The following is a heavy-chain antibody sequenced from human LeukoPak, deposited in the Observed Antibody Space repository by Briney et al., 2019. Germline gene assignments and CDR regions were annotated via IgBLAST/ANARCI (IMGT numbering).Heavy chain of an antibody. CDR2: INPNSGGT. CDR3: ARAEWELLFDY. D-gene: IGHD1-26*01. Sequence: ASVKVSCKASGYTFTGYYMHWVRQAPGQGLEWMGWINPNSGGTNYARKFQGRVTMTRDTSISTAYMELSRLRSDDTAVYYCARAEWELLFDYWGQGTLVTVSS. V-gene: IGHV1-2*02. J-gene: IGHJ4*02. CDR1: GYTFTGYY.